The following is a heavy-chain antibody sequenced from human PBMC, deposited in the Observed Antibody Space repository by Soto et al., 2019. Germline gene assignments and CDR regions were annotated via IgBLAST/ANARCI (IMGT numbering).Heavy chain of an antibody. V-gene: IGHV1-46*01. Sequence: ASVKVSCKASGYTFSTYNIHWVRQAPGQRLEWMGVINPSGGSTRYAQKFQGRVTMTSDTFTSTVYMELSSLRSEDTAVYYCARVPLYCGGDCYHFDNWGQGTPVTVSS. CDR3: ARVPLYCGGDCYHFDN. CDR1: GYTFSTYN. D-gene: IGHD2-21*02. J-gene: IGHJ4*02. CDR2: INPSGGST.